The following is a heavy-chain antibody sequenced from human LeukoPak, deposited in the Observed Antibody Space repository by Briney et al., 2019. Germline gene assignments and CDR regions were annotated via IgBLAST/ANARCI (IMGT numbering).Heavy chain of an antibody. V-gene: IGHV3-7*05. Sequence: GGSLRLSCAASGFTFSNYWMSWVRQAPGKGLEWVANIKQDGSEKYYVDSVKGRFTISRDNAKNSQSLQMISLRAEDTAVYYCAREYCSGGTCYSGSFDYWGQGTLVTVSS. CDR1: GFTFSNYW. CDR2: IKQDGSEK. J-gene: IGHJ4*02. D-gene: IGHD2-15*01. CDR3: AREYCSGGTCYSGSFDY.